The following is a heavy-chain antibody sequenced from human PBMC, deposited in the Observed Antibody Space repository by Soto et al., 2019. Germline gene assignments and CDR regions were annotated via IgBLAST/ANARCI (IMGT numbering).Heavy chain of an antibody. V-gene: IGHV4-59*01. CDR3: ARVRYYGSGSYYNGFDY. J-gene: IGHJ4*02. CDR1: GGSISSYY. D-gene: IGHD3-10*01. Sequence: SETLSLTCTVSGGSISSYYWSWIRQPPGKGLEWIGYIYYSGSTNYNPSLKSRVTISVDTSKNQFSLKLSSVTAADTAVYYCARVRYYGSGSYYNGFDYWGQGTLVTVSS. CDR2: IYYSGST.